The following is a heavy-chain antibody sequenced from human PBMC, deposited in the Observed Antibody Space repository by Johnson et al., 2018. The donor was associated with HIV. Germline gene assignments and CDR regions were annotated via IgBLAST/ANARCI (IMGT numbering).Heavy chain of an antibody. Sequence: VQLVESGGGVVQPGRSLRLSCAASGFTVTSHYMSWVRQAPGMGLEWVSVIYTGGSTFYADSVKGRFTISRDNSKNALYLQMNSLRAGDTAVYYCARVTNDAFDIWGQGTMVTVSS. CDR1: GFTVTSHY. CDR3: ARVTNDAFDI. J-gene: IGHJ3*02. CDR2: IYTGGST. V-gene: IGHV3-66*01.